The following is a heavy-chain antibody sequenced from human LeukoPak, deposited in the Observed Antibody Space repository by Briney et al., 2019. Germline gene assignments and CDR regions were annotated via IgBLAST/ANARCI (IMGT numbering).Heavy chain of an antibody. V-gene: IGHV3-7*01. J-gene: IGHJ4*02. CDR1: GFTFSSYW. CDR3: ARSLLRAGDYDYVWGSYRFDY. D-gene: IGHD3-16*02. CDR2: IKQDGSEK. Sequence: PGGSLRLSCAASGFTFSSYWMSWVRQAPGKGLEWVANIKQDGSEKYYVDSVKGRFTISRDNAKNSLYLQMNSLRAEDTAVYYCARSLLRAGDYDYVWGSYRFDYWGQGTLVTVSS.